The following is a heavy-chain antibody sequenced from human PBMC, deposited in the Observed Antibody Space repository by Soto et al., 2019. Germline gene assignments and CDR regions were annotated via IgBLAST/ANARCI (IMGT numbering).Heavy chain of an antibody. CDR1: SGPISSFY. D-gene: IGHD1-26*01. Sequence: PSATLSLTCTVYSGPISSFYWSWIRQPPGKGLEWIGYIYYSGSTNYNPSLKSRVTISVDTSKNQFSLKLSSVTAADTAVYYCARRYGGNFDYWGQGTLVTVSS. CDR2: IYYSGST. CDR3: ARRYGGNFDY. J-gene: IGHJ4*02. V-gene: IGHV4-59*01.